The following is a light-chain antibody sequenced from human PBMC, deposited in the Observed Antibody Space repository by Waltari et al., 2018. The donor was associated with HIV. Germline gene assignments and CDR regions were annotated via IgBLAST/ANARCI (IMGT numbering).Light chain of an antibody. CDR2: VGTGGIVG. CDR3: GTDHGSGSNFVYR. Sequence: QPVLTQPPSASASLGASVTLPCTLSRGYSKTKADWYQERHGKGLRFVMRVGTGGIVGSKGDDIPCRFSVFGSGLNRSLVNKNIQEEDESDYHCGTDHGSGSNFVYRFGGGTKLTVL. J-gene: IGLJ2*01. CDR1: RGYSKTK. V-gene: IGLV9-49*01.